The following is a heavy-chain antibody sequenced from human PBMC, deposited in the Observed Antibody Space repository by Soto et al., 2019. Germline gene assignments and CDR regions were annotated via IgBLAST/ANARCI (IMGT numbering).Heavy chain of an antibody. CDR2: ISAYNGNT. V-gene: IGHV1-18*01. CDR1: GYTFTSYG. Sequence: ASVKVSCKASGYTFTSYGISWVRQAPGQGLEWMGWISAYNGNTNYAQKLQGRVTMTTDTSTSTAYMELRSLRSDDTAVYYCARGPYSSGWYGVNWFDPWGQGTLVTVSS. D-gene: IGHD6-19*01. J-gene: IGHJ5*02. CDR3: ARGPYSSGWYGVNWFDP.